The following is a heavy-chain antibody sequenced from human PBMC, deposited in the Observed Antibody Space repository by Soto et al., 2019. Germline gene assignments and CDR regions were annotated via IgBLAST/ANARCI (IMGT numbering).Heavy chain of an antibody. CDR1: GDSVSSNSAA. D-gene: IGHD3-22*01. J-gene: IGHJ4*02. CDR3: ARANDPSGNYIQYFDY. Sequence: SQTLSLTCAISGDSVSSNSAAWNWIRQPPSRGLEWLGRTYYRSRWYDDYAESVRGRIAVNPDTSKNQFSLQLNSVTPEDTAVYFCARANDPSGNYIQYFDYWGQGTLVTVSS. CDR2: TYYRSRWYD. V-gene: IGHV6-1*01.